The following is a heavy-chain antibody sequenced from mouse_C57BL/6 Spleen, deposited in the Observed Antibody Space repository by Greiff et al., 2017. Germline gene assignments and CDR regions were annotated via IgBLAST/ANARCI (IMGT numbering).Heavy chain of an antibody. J-gene: IGHJ1*03. CDR1: GYSITSGYY. D-gene: IGHD1-1*01. CDR3: AREGGFLRGYWYFDV. Sequence: EVKLQESGPGLVKPSQSLSLTCSVTGYSITSGYYWNWIRQFPGNKLEWMGYISYDGSNNYNPSLKNRISITRDTSKNQFFLKLNSVTTEDTATYYCAREGGFLRGYWYFDVWGTGTTVTVSS. CDR2: ISYDGSN. V-gene: IGHV3-6*01.